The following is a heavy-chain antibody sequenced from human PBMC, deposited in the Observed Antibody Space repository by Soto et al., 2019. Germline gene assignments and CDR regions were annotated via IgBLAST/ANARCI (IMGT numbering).Heavy chain of an antibody. CDR1: GGSFSGYY. D-gene: IGHD2-2*01. J-gene: IGHJ5*02. V-gene: IGHV4-34*01. CDR3: ARGLHIVVVPAANGTINWFDP. CDR2: INHSGST. Sequence: SETLSLTCSVDGGSFSGYYWSWIRQPPGKGLEWIGEINHSGSTNYNPSLKSRVTISVDTSKNQFSLKLSSVTAADTAVYYCARGLHIVVVPAANGTINWFDPWGQGTLVTVSS.